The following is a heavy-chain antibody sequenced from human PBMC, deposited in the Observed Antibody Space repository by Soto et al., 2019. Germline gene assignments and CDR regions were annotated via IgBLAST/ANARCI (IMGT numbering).Heavy chain of an antibody. CDR1: GYSFTSYW. J-gene: IGHJ5*02. V-gene: IGHV5-51*01. D-gene: IGHD3-10*01. Sequence: GESLKISCKGSGYSFTSYWIGWVRQMPGKGLEWMGIIYPGDSDTRYSPSFQGQVTISADKSISTAYLQWSSLKASDTATDYCARCARAIWFGGWFDPWGQGTLVILSS. CDR3: ARCARAIWFGGWFDP. CDR2: IYPGDSDT.